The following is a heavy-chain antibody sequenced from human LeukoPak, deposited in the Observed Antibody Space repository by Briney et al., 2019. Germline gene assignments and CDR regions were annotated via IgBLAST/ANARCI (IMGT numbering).Heavy chain of an antibody. CDR2: IRYDGSNK. CDR3: ARVASGG. Sequence: GRSLRLSCAASGFTFSSYGMHWVRQAPGKGLEWVAFIRYDGSNKYYADSVEGRFIISRDTSKNTPYMQMDSLRAEDTAVYYCARVASGGWGQGTLVTVSS. J-gene: IGHJ4*02. CDR1: GFTFSSYG. D-gene: IGHD3-10*01. V-gene: IGHV3-30*02.